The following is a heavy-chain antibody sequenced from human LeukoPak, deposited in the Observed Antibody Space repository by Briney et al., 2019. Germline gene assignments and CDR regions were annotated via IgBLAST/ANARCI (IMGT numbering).Heavy chain of an antibody. CDR3: ARAPRGYSYGFRNWFDP. CDR1: GGSFSGYY. CDR2: VNHSRST. D-gene: IGHD5-18*01. Sequence: PSETLSLTCAVYGGSFSGYYWSWIRQPPGKGLEWIGEVNHSRSTNYNPSLKGRVTISVDTSKNQFSLKLSSVTAADTAVYYCARAPRGYSYGFRNWFDPWGQGTLVTVSS. V-gene: IGHV4-34*01. J-gene: IGHJ5*02.